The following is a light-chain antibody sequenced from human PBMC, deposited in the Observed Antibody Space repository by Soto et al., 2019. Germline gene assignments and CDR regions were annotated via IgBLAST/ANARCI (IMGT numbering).Light chain of an antibody. Sequence: QSALTQPASVSGSPGQSVTISCTGTSSDVGAYKYVSCYQQHPGKAPKLMIYGVANRPSGISNRFSGSKSGNSAFLTISGLQPEDEADYYCSSCTGRTTLDVFGTGTKVTVL. CDR1: SSDVGAYKY. J-gene: IGLJ1*01. V-gene: IGLV2-14*03. CDR3: SSCTGRTTLDV. CDR2: GVA.